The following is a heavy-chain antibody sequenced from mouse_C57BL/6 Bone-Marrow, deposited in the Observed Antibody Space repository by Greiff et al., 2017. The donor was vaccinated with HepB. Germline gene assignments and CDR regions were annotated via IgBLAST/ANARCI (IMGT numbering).Heavy chain of an antibody. D-gene: IGHD1-1*01. V-gene: IGHV1-72*01. CDR3: ARKGYYYGSFFYYFDY. Sequence: QVQLKQPGAELVKPGASVKLSCKASGYTFTSYWMHWVKQRPGRGLEWIGRIDPNSGGTKYNEKFKSKATLTVDKPSSTAYMQLSSLTSEDSAVYYCARKGYYYGSFFYYFDYWGQGTTLTVSS. J-gene: IGHJ2*01. CDR1: GYTFTSYW. CDR2: IDPNSGGT.